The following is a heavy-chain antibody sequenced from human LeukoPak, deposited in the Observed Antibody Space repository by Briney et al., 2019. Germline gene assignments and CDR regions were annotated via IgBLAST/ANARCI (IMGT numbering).Heavy chain of an antibody. V-gene: IGHV1-2*02. J-gene: IGHJ4*02. D-gene: IGHD3-3*01. CDR1: GYTFTAYY. CDR2: INPNSGGT. CDR3: ARGDRITISARGYYFDY. Sequence: ASVKVSCKASGYTFTAYYMHWVRQAHGQGLEWMGKINPNSGGTNYGQKFQGRVTMTRDTSISTAYIELSRLRSDDTAVYYCARGDRITISARGYYFDYWGQGTLVTVS.